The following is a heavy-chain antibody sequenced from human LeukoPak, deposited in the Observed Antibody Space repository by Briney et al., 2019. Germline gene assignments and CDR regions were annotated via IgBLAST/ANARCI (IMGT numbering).Heavy chain of an antibody. CDR1: GFTFSDYA. CDR3: ATDRERDPSVYYLV. Sequence: GGSLRLSCAASGFTFSDYAMSWVRQAPGQGLEWVSTISDDGSGTYYADSVKGRFTISRDNSKDTLFLQINSLRAEDSAVYYCATDRERDPSVYYLVGGQGTLITVSS. J-gene: IGHJ4*02. V-gene: IGHV3-23*01. D-gene: IGHD3-22*01. CDR2: ISDDGSGT.